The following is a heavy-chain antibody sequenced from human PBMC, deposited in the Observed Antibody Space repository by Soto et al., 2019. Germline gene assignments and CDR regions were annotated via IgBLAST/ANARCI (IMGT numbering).Heavy chain of an antibody. CDR2: ISSSSSTI. CDR1: GFTFSSYS. D-gene: IGHD2-15*01. V-gene: IGHV3-48*02. CDR3: AREEGYCNGGPCYRGAFDI. J-gene: IGHJ3*02. Sequence: GGSLRLSCAASGFTFSSYSMNWVRQAPGMGLEWVSYISSSSSTIYYADSVKGRFTISRDNAKNSLYLQMNSLRDEDTAVYYCAREEGYCNGGPCYRGAFDIWGQGTRVTVSS.